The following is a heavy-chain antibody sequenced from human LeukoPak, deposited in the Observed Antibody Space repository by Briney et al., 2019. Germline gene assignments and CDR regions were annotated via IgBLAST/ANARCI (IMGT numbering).Heavy chain of an antibody. V-gene: IGHV4-59*12. D-gene: IGHD6-19*01. CDR2: IYYSAST. Sequence: SETLSLTCTVSGDSISSYYWSWIRQPPGKGLEWIGYIYYSASTNYTPSLKSRVTISVDTSKNQLSLKLSSVTVADTAVYYCAGGQWLVWGVYWGQGTLVTVSS. J-gene: IGHJ4*02. CDR1: GDSISSYY. CDR3: AGGQWLVWGVY.